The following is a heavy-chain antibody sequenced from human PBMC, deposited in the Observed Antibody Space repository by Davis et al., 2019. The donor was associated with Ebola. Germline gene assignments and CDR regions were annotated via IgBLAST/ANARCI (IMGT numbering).Heavy chain of an antibody. J-gene: IGHJ4*02. CDR2: IYHSGST. CDR3: ARRIAAAGYDY. D-gene: IGHD6-13*01. V-gene: IGHV4-30-2*01. CDR1: GGSISSGGYS. Sequence: MPSETLSLTCAVSGGSISSGGYSWSWIRQPPGKGLEWIGYIYHSGSTYYNPSLKSRVTISVDRSKNQFSLKLSSVTAADTAVYYCARRIAAAGYDYWGQGTLITVSS.